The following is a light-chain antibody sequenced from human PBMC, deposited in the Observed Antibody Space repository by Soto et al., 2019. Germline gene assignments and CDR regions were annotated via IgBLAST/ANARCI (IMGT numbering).Light chain of an antibody. CDR1: SSDVGNYIY. CDR2: DVD. J-gene: IGLJ2*01. V-gene: IGLV2-11*01. Sequence: QSALTQPRSVSGSPGQSVTISCTGTSSDVGNYIYVSWYQQHPGKAPKVMIYDVDKRPSGVPDRFSGSKSGNTASLTISGLQAEDEADYYCCSYVGSYSLIFGGGTQLTVL. CDR3: CSYVGSYSLI.